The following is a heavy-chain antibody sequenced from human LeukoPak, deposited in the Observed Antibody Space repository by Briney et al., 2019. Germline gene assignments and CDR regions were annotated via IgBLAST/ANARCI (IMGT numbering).Heavy chain of an antibody. CDR2: IKSKTDGGTT. Sequence: GGPLRLSCAASGFTFSSYSMNWVRQAPGKGLEWVGRIKSKTDGGTTDYAAPVKGRFTISRDDSKNTLYLQMNSLKTEDTAVYYCTTEDIVVVTGTWFDPWGQGTLVTVSS. J-gene: IGHJ5*02. D-gene: IGHD2-2*01. CDR1: GFTFSSYS. V-gene: IGHV3-15*07. CDR3: TTEDIVVVTGTWFDP.